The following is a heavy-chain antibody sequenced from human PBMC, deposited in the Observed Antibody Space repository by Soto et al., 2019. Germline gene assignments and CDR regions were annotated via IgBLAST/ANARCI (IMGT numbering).Heavy chain of an antibody. J-gene: IGHJ5*02. D-gene: IGHD3-10*01. CDR1: GYTFTGYY. CDR3: ARGLAMVRGVIITRWFDP. Sequence: QVQLVQSGAEVKKPGASVKVSCKASGYTFTGYYMHWVRQAPGQGPEWMGWINPNSGGTNYAQKFQGWVTMTRDTSISTAYMELSRLRSDDTAVYYCARGLAMVRGVIITRWFDPWGQGTLVTVSS. CDR2: INPNSGGT. V-gene: IGHV1-2*04.